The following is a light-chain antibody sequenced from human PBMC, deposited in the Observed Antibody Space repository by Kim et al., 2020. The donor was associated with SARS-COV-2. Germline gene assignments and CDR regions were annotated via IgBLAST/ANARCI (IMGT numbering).Light chain of an antibody. Sequence: SASVGDRVTITCRASQDIRGFLAWLQQKPGKVPKGLIYGASTLQSGVPSRFSGSGSGTEFILTISSLQPEDFASYYCLHYNSFPYAFGQGTKLEI. CDR1: QDIRGF. V-gene: IGKV1-17*03. CDR3: LHYNSFPYA. J-gene: IGKJ2*01. CDR2: GAS.